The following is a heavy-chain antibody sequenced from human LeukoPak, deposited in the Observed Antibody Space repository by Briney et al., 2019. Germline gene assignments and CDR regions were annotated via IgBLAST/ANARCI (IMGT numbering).Heavy chain of an antibody. V-gene: IGHV4-39*07. J-gene: IGHJ3*02. CDR3: ARGGGYSGYDWGAFDI. D-gene: IGHD5-12*01. CDR2: IYYSGST. CDR1: GGSISSSSYY. Sequence: SETLSLTCTVSGGSISSSSYYWGWIRQPPGKGLEWIGSIYYSGSTYYNPSLKSRVTISVDTSKNQFSLKLSSVTAADTAVYYCARGGGYSGYDWGAFDIWGQGTMVTVSS.